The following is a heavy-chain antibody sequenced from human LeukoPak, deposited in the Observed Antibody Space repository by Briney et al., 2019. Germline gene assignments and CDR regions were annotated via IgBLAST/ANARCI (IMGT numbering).Heavy chain of an antibody. Sequence: GGSLRLSCAASGFIFDDYAMHWVRQAPGKGLEWVSGISWNSGTIGYADAVKGRFTISRDNAKNSLYLQMNSLRPEDTALYWCAKTLTYYHDTSGYSDWGRGTLVTVSS. J-gene: IGHJ4*02. CDR2: ISWNSGTI. CDR1: GFIFDDYA. D-gene: IGHD3-22*01. V-gene: IGHV3-9*01. CDR3: AKTLTYYHDTSGYSD.